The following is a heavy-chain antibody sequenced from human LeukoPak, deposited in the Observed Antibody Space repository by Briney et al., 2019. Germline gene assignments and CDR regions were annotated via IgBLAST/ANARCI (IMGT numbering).Heavy chain of an antibody. V-gene: IGHV4-61*02. J-gene: IGHJ5*02. CDR3: ARADSITTGDNWFDP. Sequence: PSQTLSLTCTVSGGSISSGSYYWSWIRQPAGKGLEWIGRIYTSGSTNYNPSLKSRVTISVDTSKNQFSLKLSSVTAADTAVYYCARADSITTGDNWFDPWGQGTLVTVSS. CDR2: IYTSGST. CDR1: GGSISSGSYY. D-gene: IGHD4-11*01.